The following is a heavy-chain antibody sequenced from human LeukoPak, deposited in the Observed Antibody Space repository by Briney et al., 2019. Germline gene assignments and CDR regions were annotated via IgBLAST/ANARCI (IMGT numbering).Heavy chain of an antibody. CDR2: IQKDGSEK. D-gene: IGHD6-13*01. J-gene: IGHJ4*02. V-gene: IGHV3-7*05. CDR3: ARAAAGYYFDY. CDR1: GSSFTTYW. Sequence: GGSLRLSCAASGSSFTTYWMTWVRQAPGKGLEWVANIQKDGSEKNYVESVKGRFTISRDNAENSLYLQMNSLRAEDTAVYYCARAAAGYYFDYWGQGTLVTVSS.